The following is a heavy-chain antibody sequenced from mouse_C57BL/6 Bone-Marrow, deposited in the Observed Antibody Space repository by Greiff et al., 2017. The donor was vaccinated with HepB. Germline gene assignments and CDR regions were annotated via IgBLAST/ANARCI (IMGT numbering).Heavy chain of an antibody. CDR1: GYTFTSYW. V-gene: IGHV1-55*01. CDR3: AREGRFPRWFAY. Sequence: QVQLQQPGAELVKPGASVKMSCKASGYTFTSYWITWVKQRPGQGLEWIGDIYPGSGSTNYNEKFKSKATLTVDTSSSTAYMQLSSLTSEDSAVYYCAREGRFPRWFAYWGQGTLVTVSA. J-gene: IGHJ3*01. CDR2: IYPGSGST.